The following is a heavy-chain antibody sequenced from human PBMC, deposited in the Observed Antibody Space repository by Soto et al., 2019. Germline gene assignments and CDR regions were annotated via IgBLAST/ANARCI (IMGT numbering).Heavy chain of an antibody. CDR1: GFTFSSYG. CDR3: AKLVGGCSGGSCLDY. CDR2: ISYDGSNK. J-gene: IGHJ4*02. Sequence: GGSLRLSCAASGFTFSSYGMHWVRQAPGKGLEWVAVISYDGSNKYYADSVKGRFTISRDNSKNTLYLQMNSLRAEDTAVYYCAKLVGGCSGGSCLDYWGQGTLVTVSS. V-gene: IGHV3-30*18. D-gene: IGHD2-15*01.